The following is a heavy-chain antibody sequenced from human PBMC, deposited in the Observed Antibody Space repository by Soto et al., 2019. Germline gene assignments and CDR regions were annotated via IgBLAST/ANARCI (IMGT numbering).Heavy chain of an antibody. CDR2: IYWDDDK. CDR3: AHRQPNSPYYDSSGYRH. J-gene: IGHJ4*02. V-gene: IGHV2-5*08. Sequence: TLSLTCTVSGGSICSYYWSWIRQPPGKGLEWLALIYWDDDKRYSPSLKSRLTITKDTSKNQVVLTMTNMDPVDTATYYCAHRQPNSPYYDSSGYRHWGQGTLVTVSS. D-gene: IGHD3-22*01. CDR1: GGSICSYYW.